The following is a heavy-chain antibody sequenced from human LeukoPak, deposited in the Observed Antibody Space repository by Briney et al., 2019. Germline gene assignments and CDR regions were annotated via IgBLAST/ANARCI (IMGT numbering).Heavy chain of an antibody. V-gene: IGHV4-34*01. CDR1: GGSFSGYY. CDR3: ARGTMTTVTYYFDY. CDR2: INHSGST. D-gene: IGHD4-17*01. Sequence: SETLSLTCAVYGGSFSGYYWSWIRQPPGKGLEWIGEINHSGSTNYNPSLKSRVTISVDTSKNQFSLKLSSVTAADTAVYYCARGTMTTVTYYFDYWGQGTLVTVSS. J-gene: IGHJ4*02.